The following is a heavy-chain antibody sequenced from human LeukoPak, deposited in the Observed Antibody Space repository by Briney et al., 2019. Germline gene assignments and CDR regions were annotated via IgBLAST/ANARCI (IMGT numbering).Heavy chain of an antibody. J-gene: IGHJ4*02. CDR2: ISYDGSNK. V-gene: IGHV3-30-3*01. CDR3: ARDLRYYDLI. Sequence: PGGSLRLSCAASGFTFSSYAMPWVRQAPGKGLEWVAVISYDGSNKYYADSVKGRFTISRDNSKNTLYLQMNSLRAEDTAVYYCARDLRYYDLIWGQGTLVTVSS. CDR1: GFTFSSYA. D-gene: IGHD3-22*01.